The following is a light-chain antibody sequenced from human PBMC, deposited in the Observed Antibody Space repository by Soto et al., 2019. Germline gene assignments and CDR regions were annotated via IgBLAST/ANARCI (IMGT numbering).Light chain of an antibody. V-gene: IGKV4-1*01. CDR2: WAS. J-gene: IGKJ2*01. Sequence: DIVMTQSPDSLAVSLGERATINCKSSQSVLYSSNNKNYLAWYQQKPGQPPKLLIYWASTRESGVPGRFSGSGSGADFTLTISSLQAEDVAVYYCQQYYGTPPYTFGQGTKLEIK. CDR3: QQYYGTPPYT. CDR1: QSVLYSSNNKNY.